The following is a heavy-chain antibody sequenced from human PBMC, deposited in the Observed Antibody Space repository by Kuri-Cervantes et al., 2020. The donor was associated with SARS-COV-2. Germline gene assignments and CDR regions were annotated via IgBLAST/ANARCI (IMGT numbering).Heavy chain of an antibody. J-gene: IGHJ4*02. CDR2: IIPDLGVT. D-gene: IGHD3-22*01. Sequence: ASVKVSCKASGVTFTRDTINWVRQAPGQGLEWMGRIIPDLGVTNYARKFQGRVTMTTDTSTSTAYMELRSLRSDDTAVYYCARDPNYDSSGYYGLTFDYWGQGTLVTVSS. V-gene: IGHV1-18*04. CDR3: ARDPNYDSSGYYGLTFDY. CDR1: GVTFTRDT.